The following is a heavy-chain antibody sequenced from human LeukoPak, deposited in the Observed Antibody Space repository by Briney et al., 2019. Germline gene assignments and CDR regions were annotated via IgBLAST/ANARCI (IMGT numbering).Heavy chain of an antibody. CDR2: IRYDGSDK. D-gene: IGHD2-2*02. Sequence: PWGSLRLSCAPSGFTFSYYGMYWVRQAPGKGLEWVAFIRYDGSDKYYADSVKGRFTISRDNSKNTLYLQMNSLRVEDTAVYYCAKDASVMQLLYSPFDYWGQGTLVTVSS. CDR3: AKDASVMQLLYSPFDY. V-gene: IGHV3-30*02. J-gene: IGHJ4*02. CDR1: GFTFSYYG.